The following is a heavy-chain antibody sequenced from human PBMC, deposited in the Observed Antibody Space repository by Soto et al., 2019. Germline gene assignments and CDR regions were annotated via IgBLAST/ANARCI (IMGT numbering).Heavy chain of an antibody. V-gene: IGHV1-2*04. D-gene: IGHD2-2*01. Sequence: ASVKVSCKASGYTFIDYYMHWVRQAPGQGLEWMGWINPDNGGTNYAQKFQGWVTVTRDTSISTAYMELSRLRSDDTAVYFCARSPIAVTPPARLDVWGQGTTVTVSS. J-gene: IGHJ6*02. CDR2: INPDNGGT. CDR1: GYTFIDYY. CDR3: ARSPIAVTPPARLDV.